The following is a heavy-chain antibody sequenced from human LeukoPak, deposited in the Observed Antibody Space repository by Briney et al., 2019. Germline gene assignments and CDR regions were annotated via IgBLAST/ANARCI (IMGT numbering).Heavy chain of an antibody. CDR2: VYNTGTT. CDR3: ARFDDSGGNWLDP. J-gene: IGHJ5*02. Sequence: PSETLSLTCTVSGGSTSRYYWSWIRQPPGKGLEWIGYVYNTGTTNYSPSLRSRVTMSIDTSKNQFSLKLTSVTAADTAVYYCARFDDSGGNWLDPWGQGTLVTVSS. D-gene: IGHD4-23*01. V-gene: IGHV4-59*01. CDR1: GGSTSRYY.